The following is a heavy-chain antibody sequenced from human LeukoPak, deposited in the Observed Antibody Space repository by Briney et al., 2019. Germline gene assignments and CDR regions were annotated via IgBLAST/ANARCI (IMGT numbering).Heavy chain of an antibody. CDR1: GGTFSSYA. V-gene: IGHV1-69*01. Sequence: SVKVSCKASGGTFSSYAISWVRQAPGQGLEWMGGIIPIFGTANYAQKFQGRVTITADESTSTAYMELSSLRSEDTAVYYCARLYCSGGSCHYTHWGQGTLVTVSS. D-gene: IGHD2-15*01. J-gene: IGHJ4*02. CDR3: ARLYCSGGSCHYTH. CDR2: IIPIFGTA.